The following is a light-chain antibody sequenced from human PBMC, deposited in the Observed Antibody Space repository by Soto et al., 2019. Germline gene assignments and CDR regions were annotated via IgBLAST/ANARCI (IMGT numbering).Light chain of an antibody. CDR3: QQYDNLPLT. Sequence: DIQMIQSPASLSASVGDRVTITCQASQDISNYLNWCQQKPGKDPKPRIYDASNLETGVPSRFSGSGSGTDFTFTISSLQPEDIATYYCQQYDNLPLTFGGGTKVEIK. J-gene: IGKJ4*01. CDR2: DAS. CDR1: QDISNY. V-gene: IGKV1-33*01.